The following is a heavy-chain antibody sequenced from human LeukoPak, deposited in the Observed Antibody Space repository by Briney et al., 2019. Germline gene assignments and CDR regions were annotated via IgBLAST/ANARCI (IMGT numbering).Heavy chain of an antibody. CDR1: GYSFTSYW. CDR2: IYPGDSDT. V-gene: IGHV5-51*01. D-gene: IGHD3-3*01. Sequence: GESLKISCKGSGYSFTSYWIGWVRQMPGKGLEWMGIIYPGDSDTRYGPSFQGQVTISADKSISTAYLQWSSLKASDTAMYYCARQRETANYDFWSGYYEGYNYFDYWGQGTLVTVSS. CDR3: ARQRETANYDFWSGYYEGYNYFDY. J-gene: IGHJ4*02.